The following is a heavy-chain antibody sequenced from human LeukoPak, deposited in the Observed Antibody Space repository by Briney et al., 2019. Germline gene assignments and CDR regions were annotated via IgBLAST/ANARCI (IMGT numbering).Heavy chain of an antibody. Sequence: PGGGLRVSRAPSLFTFSSYSMNWVRPARGNGLEWVSSISRGSSYTYYAHSLNGRFTITRDNAKTSLYLQMNSLRAEDTAVYCCARGPDIWGQGTMVTISS. J-gene: IGHJ3*02. CDR2: ISRGSSYT. CDR1: LFTFSSYS. CDR3: ARGPDI. V-gene: IGHV3-21*01.